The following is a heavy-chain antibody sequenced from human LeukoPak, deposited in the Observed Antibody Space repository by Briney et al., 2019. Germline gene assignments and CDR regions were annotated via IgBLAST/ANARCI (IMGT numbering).Heavy chain of an antibody. Sequence: SQTLSLTCTLSGGSISIYYSSCIRHPPGKGLEFIGHIYYSGSTNYNPSLKSRVTISVDTSKNQFSLKLSSGTAADTAVYYCAGGSGNSFDYWGEGTLVTVSS. CDR2: IYYSGST. CDR3: AGGSGNSFDY. CDR1: GGSISIYY. D-gene: IGHD3-16*01. J-gene: IGHJ4*02. V-gene: IGHV4-59*01.